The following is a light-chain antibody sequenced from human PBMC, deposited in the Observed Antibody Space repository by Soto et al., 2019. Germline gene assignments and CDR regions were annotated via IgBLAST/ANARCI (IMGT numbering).Light chain of an antibody. CDR1: SSNIGSNY. CDR3: AAWDDSLRGPV. V-gene: IGLV1-47*01. CDR2: RSN. J-gene: IGLJ2*01. Sequence: QSVLTQPPSASGTPGQRVTNSCSGSSSNIGSNYVYWYQQLPGSAPKLLIYRSNQRPSGVPDRFSGSKSGSSASLAISGLRSEDEADYYCAAWDDSLRGPVFGGGTKLTVL.